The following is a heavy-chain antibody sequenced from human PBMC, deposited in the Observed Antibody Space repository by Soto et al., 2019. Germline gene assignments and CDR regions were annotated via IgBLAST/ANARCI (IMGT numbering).Heavy chain of an antibody. D-gene: IGHD3-22*01. CDR3: ARQGYYDSSGYYYYYGMDV. CDR1: GYKVVSYF. V-gene: IGHV5-10-1*01. J-gene: IGHJ6*02. Sequence: GELQENWWTVSGYKVVSYFVTWVLQMQEKVLVWMGRIDPSDSYTNYSPSFQGHVTISADKSISTAYLQWSSLKASDTAMYYCARQGYYDSSGYYYYYGMDVWGQGTTVTVSS. CDR2: IDPSDSYT.